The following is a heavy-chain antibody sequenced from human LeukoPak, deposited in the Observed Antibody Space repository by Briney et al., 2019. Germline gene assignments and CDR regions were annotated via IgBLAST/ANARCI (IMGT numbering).Heavy chain of an antibody. Sequence: GGSLRLSCAASGFTFSSYSMNWVRQAPGKGLEWVSSISSSSSYIYYADSVKGRFTISRDNAKNSLYLQMNSLRAEDTAVYYCARDGVYYDSSGYLFYWFDPWGQGTLVTVSS. V-gene: IGHV3-21*01. CDR3: ARDGVYYDSSGYLFYWFDP. J-gene: IGHJ5*02. CDR1: GFTFSSYS. CDR2: ISSSSSYI. D-gene: IGHD3-22*01.